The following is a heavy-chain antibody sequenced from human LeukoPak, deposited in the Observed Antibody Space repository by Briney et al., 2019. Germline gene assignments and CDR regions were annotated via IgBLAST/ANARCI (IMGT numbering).Heavy chain of an antibody. CDR2: INPSGGST. V-gene: IGHV1-46*01. J-gene: IGHJ2*01. CDR1: VYTFTKYY. D-gene: IGHD6-19*01. Sequence: ASVKVSFKSSVYTFTKYYIHWVRQAPGQGLKWMGVINPSGGSTSYAHKFQGRVTMTRDTSTSTVYMELSSLRSKDTAVYYCARSGSSGWYHFDLWGRGALVTVSS. CDR3: ARSGSSGWYHFDL.